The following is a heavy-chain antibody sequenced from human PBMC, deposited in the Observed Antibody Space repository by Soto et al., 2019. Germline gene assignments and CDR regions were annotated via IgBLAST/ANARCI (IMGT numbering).Heavy chain of an antibody. CDR1: GYTFTAYY. Sequence: ASVKVSCKASGYTFTAYYVHWVRQAPGQGLEWMGWIDPNTGGTKYAQKFQGRVTMTRDTSITSAYLELSRLRSDDTAVYYCSRSSTYGEIDFWGQGTLGT. D-gene: IGHD4-17*01. V-gene: IGHV1-2*02. CDR3: SRSSTYGEIDF. J-gene: IGHJ4*02. CDR2: IDPNTGGT.